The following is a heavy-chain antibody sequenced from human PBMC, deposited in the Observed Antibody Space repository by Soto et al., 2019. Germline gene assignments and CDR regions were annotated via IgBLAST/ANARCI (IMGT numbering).Heavy chain of an antibody. Sequence: ASVKVSCKASGYTFTSYAMRWVRQAPGQRLEWMGWINACNGNTKYAQKLQGRVTMTTDTSTSTAYMELRSLRSDDTAVYYCARANRATYYDFWSGSKRYDAFDIWGQGTMVTVSS. J-gene: IGHJ3*02. V-gene: IGHV1-3*01. CDR1: GYTFTSYA. CDR2: INACNGNT. CDR3: ARANRATYYDFWSGSKRYDAFDI. D-gene: IGHD3-3*01.